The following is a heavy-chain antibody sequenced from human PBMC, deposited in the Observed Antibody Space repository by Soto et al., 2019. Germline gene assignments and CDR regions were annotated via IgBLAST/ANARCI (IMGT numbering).Heavy chain of an antibody. CDR2: IYYSGST. Sequence: SETLSLTCTVSGGSISSSSYYWGWIRQPPGKGLEWIGSIYYSGSTYYNPSLKSRVTISVDTSKNQFSLKLSSVTAADTAVYYCARPYSSSLRGGSYYFDYWGQGTLVTVSS. CDR3: ARPYSSSLRGGSYYFDY. CDR1: GGSISSSSYY. V-gene: IGHV4-39*01. J-gene: IGHJ4*02. D-gene: IGHD6-13*01.